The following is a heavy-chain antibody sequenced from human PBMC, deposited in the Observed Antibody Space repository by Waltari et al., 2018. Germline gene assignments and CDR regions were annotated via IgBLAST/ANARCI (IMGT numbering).Heavy chain of an antibody. CDR1: GGSISSSSYY. J-gene: IGHJ4*02. V-gene: IGHV4-39*01. Sequence: QLQLQESGPGLVKPSETLSLTCTVSGGSISSSSYYWGWIRQPPGKGLEWIGSIYYSGSTYYNPSLKSRVTISVDTSKNQLSLKLSSVTAADTAVYYGARPVAVAGRADYFDYWGQGTLVTVSS. CDR3: ARPVAVAGRADYFDY. CDR2: IYYSGST. D-gene: IGHD6-19*01.